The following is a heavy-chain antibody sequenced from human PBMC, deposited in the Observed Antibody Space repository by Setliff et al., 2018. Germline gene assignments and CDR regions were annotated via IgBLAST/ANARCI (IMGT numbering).Heavy chain of an antibody. CDR1: GFTFSRFW. J-gene: IGHJ4*02. V-gene: IGHV3-7*03. D-gene: IGHD2-15*01. CDR3: ARSSSFRGPCTGGSCSDFDA. CDR2: IKQDGSVK. Sequence: GGSLRLSCAASGFTFSRFWMNWVRQAPGKGLEWVANIKQDGSVKYYVDSVKGRFTISRDNAKNSVDLEMNSLRAEDTAVYYCARSSSFRGPCTGGSCSDFDAWGQGILVTVS.